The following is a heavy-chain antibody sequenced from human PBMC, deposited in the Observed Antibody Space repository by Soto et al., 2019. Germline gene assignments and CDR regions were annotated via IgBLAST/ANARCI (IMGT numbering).Heavy chain of an antibody. CDR2: ISSSSTI. Sequence: EVQLVESGGDLVQPGGSLRLSCAASGFTFSTYSMNWVRQAPGKGLEWVSSISSSSTIYYADSVKGRFTISRDNVQNSLYLQMHSLRAEDTAVYYCARERGSGWTFDYWGQGTFVTVSS. CDR1: GFTFSTYS. J-gene: IGHJ4*02. V-gene: IGHV3-48*01. D-gene: IGHD6-19*01. CDR3: ARERGSGWTFDY.